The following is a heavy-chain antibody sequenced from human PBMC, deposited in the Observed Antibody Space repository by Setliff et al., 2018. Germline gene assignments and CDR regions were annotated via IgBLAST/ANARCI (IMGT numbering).Heavy chain of an antibody. D-gene: IGHD2-2*01. V-gene: IGHV1-18*01. CDR3: ARGPPDFVVVPAAAKFDY. CDR1: GYTFTNFG. J-gene: IGHJ4*02. CDR2: NSA. Sequence: GASVKVSCKTSGYTFTNFGINWVRQAPGQGLEWMGWNSAYAQKFQGRVTMTTDTPTSTAYMELRSLTSDDTAVYYCARGPPDFVVVPAAAKFDYWGQGTPVTVSS.